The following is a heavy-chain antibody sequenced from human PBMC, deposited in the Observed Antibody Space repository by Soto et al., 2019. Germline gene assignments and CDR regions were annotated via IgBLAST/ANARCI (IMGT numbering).Heavy chain of an antibody. CDR3: ARQERDGYNYYYYYYGMDV. Sequence: GESLKISCKGSGYSFTSYWIGWVRQMPGKGLEWMGIIYPGDSDTRYSPSFQGQVTISADKSISTAYLQWSSLKASDTAMYYCARQERDGYNYYYYYYGMDVWGQGTTVTVSS. CDR2: IYPGDSDT. V-gene: IGHV5-51*01. CDR1: GYSFTSYW. D-gene: IGHD5-12*01. J-gene: IGHJ6*02.